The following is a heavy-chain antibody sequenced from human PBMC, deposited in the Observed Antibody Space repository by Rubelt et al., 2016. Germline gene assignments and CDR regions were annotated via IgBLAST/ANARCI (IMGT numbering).Heavy chain of an antibody. D-gene: IGHD1-26*01. CDR1: GFTFSCYW. J-gene: IGHJ4*02. CDR3: AKHPDVGSYYYFHS. Sequence: EVHLLESGGGLVPPGGSLRLSCAASGFTFSCYWMYWVLQVPGKGLVWVCRISPDGSAARYAGPVKGRFTISRDNAKNTLYLQVNNLRVEDTAVYYCAKHPDVGSYYYFHSWGQGALVTVSS. CDR2: ISPDGSAA. V-gene: IGHV3-74*02.